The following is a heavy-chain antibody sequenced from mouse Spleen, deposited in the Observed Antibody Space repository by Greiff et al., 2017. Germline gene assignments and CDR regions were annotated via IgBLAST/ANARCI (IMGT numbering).Heavy chain of an antibody. CDR3: ALDYDGVLLYY. J-gene: IGHJ2*01. D-gene: IGHD2-4*01. CDR2: INPSSGYT. Sequence: VQLQQSGAELAKPGASVKLSCKASGYTFTSYWMHWVKQRPGQGLEWIGYINPSSGYTKYNQKFKDKATLTADKPSSTAYMQLSSLTYEDSAVYYCALDYDGVLLYYWGQGTTLTVSS. V-gene: IGHV1-7*01. CDR1: GYTFTSYW.